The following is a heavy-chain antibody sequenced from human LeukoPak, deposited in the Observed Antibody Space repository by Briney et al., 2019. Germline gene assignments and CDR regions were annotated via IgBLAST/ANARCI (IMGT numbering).Heavy chain of an antibody. V-gene: IGHV3-9*01. D-gene: IGHD6-19*01. CDR3: AKGISSGWYDWFDP. Sequence: GGSLRLSCAASGFTFDDYAMHWVRQAPGKGLEWVSGISWNSGSIGYADSVKGRFTISRDNAKNSLYLQMNSLRAEDTALYYCAKGISSGWYDWFDPWGQGTLVTVSS. CDR1: GFTFDDYA. J-gene: IGHJ5*02. CDR2: ISWNSGSI.